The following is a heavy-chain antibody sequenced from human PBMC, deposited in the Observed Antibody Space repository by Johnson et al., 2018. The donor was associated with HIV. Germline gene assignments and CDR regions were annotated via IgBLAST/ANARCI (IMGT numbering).Heavy chain of an antibody. J-gene: IGHJ3*02. Sequence: QVQLVESGGGVVQPGRSLRLSCAASGFTFSDYGMHWVRQAPGKGLEWVAVISYDGSNKYYADSVKGRFTISRDNSKNTLYLKMNSLKTEATAVYYCTTAIVEALTNALDIWGQGTMVTVSS. CDR3: TTAIVEALTNALDI. D-gene: IGHD1-26*01. CDR2: ISYDGSNK. V-gene: IGHV3-30*19. CDR1: GFTFSDYG.